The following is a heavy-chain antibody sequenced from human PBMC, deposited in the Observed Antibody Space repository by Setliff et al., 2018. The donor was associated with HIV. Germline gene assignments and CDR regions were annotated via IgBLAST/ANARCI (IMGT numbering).Heavy chain of an antibody. CDR1: GGSISSSSYY. D-gene: IGHD2-15*01. CDR2: IYYSGST. CDR3: ARAHAPIVVVVAATAGWFDP. Sequence: PSETLSLTCTVSGGSISSSSYYWGWIRQPPGKGLEWIGSIYYSGSTYYNPSLKSRVTISVDTSKNQFSLKLSSVTAADTAVYYCARAHAPIVVVVAATAGWFDPWGQGTLVTVSS. J-gene: IGHJ5*02. V-gene: IGHV4-39*07.